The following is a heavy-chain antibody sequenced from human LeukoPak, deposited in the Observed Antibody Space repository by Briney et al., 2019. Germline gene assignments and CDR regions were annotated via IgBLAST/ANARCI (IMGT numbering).Heavy chain of an antibody. J-gene: IGHJ4*02. D-gene: IGHD3-10*01. CDR3: ARHVPVPRYYFDY. V-gene: IGHV4-59*08. CDR2: IYYSGST. CDR1: GGSISSYY. Sequence: SETLSLTCTVSGGSISSYYWSWIRQPPGKGLEWIGYIYYSGSTNYNPSLKSRVTISVDTSKNQFSLKLSSVTAADTAVYYCARHVPVPRYYFDYWGQGTLVTVSS.